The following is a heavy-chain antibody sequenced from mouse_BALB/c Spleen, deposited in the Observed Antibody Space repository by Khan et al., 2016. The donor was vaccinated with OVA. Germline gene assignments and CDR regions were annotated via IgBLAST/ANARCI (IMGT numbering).Heavy chain of an antibody. CDR2: IRLKSNNYAT. V-gene: IGHV6-6*02. J-gene: IGHJ2*01. CDR1: GFTFSNYW. CDR3: TRDGGYYFDY. Sequence: EVKLEESGGGLVQPGGSMKLSCVASGFTFSNYWMNWVRQSPGKGLEWVAEIRLKSNNYATHYAESVKGRFTISRDDSKSSVYLQMNNLRAEDTGIYYCTRDGGYYFDYWGQGTTLTVSS.